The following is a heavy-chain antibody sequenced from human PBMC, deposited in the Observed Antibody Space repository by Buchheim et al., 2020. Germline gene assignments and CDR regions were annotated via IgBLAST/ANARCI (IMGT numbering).Heavy chain of an antibody. CDR1: GGSFSGYY. Sequence: QVQLQQWGAGLFKPSETLSLTCAVYGGSFSGYYWSWIRQPPGKGLEWIGEINHSGSTNYNPSLTSRVTISVDTSKNQFSLKLSSVTAADTAVYYCARRAAVAASIPWWGQGTL. D-gene: IGHD6-19*01. CDR2: INHSGST. V-gene: IGHV4-34*01. J-gene: IGHJ4*02. CDR3: ARRAAVAASIPW.